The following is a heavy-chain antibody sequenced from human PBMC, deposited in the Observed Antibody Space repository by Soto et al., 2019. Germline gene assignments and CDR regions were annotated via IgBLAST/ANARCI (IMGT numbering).Heavy chain of an antibody. D-gene: IGHD3-22*01. CDR3: ATSSGTLWWHFAY. CDR2: MNPNTGNT. CDR1: GYIFTSSD. Sequence: GASVKVSCKASGYIFTSSDINWVRQAPGQGLEWMGWMNPNTGNTNYAQKLQGRVTMTTDTSTSTAYMELRSLRSDDTAVYYCATSSGTLWWHFAYWGQGTLVTVYS. V-gene: IGHV1-18*01. J-gene: IGHJ4*02.